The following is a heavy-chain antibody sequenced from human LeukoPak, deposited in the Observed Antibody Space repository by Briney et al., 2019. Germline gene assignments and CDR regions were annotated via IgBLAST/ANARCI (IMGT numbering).Heavy chain of an antibody. Sequence: GGSLRLSCAASGFTVSSHYMTWVRQAPGKGLEWVSVIYSGGSTYYADSVKGRFTISRDNSKNTLYLQMNSLRAEDTAVYYCARAYGEFRFGELFFDYWGQGTLVTVSS. D-gene: IGHD3-10*01. CDR2: IYSGGST. CDR1: GFTVSSHY. J-gene: IGHJ4*02. V-gene: IGHV3-53*01. CDR3: ARAYGEFRFGELFFDY.